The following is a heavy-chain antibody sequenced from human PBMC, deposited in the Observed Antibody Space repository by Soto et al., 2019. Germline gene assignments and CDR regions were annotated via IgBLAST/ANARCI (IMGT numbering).Heavy chain of an antibody. Sequence: QITLKESGPTLVKPTQTLTLTCTFSGFSLNTRGVGVGWIRQPPGKALEWLALIYWNDDYRYSPSLKTRLTIAKDTYKNQVVLTMTNMDPVDTATYYYAHSHGLWDPFDYWGQGTLVTVSS. CDR1: GFSLNTRGVG. J-gene: IGHJ4*02. CDR3: AHSHGLWDPFDY. CDR2: IYWNDDY. D-gene: IGHD1-26*01. V-gene: IGHV2-5*01.